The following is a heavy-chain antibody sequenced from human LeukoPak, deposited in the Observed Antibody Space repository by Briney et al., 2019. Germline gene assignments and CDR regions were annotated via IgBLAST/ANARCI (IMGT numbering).Heavy chain of an antibody. CDR1: GFSFNTSS. CDR3: ARGATDTTRWFDP. J-gene: IGHJ5*02. Sequence: GGSLRLSCAASGFSFNTSSMTWVRQAPGKGLEWVSIISRTSESTFYADSVRGRFTISRDNAKNSLYLQMNGLRADDTATYYCARGATDTTRWFDPWGQGTLVTVSS. CDR2: ISRTSEST. V-gene: IGHV3-21*01. D-gene: IGHD1-7*01.